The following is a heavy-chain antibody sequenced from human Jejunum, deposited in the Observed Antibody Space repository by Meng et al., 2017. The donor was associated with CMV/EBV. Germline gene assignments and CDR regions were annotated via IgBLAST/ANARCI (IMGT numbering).Heavy chain of an antibody. CDR2: ISAYNGNT. CDR3: ARDPAVTMVATEGNWFDP. V-gene: IGHV1-18*01. J-gene: IGHJ5*02. CDR1: YTFSTYG. D-gene: IGHD3-10*01. Sequence: YTFSTYGISWMRQAPGQGLEWVGWISAYNGNTKYGQKFQGRVTMTTDASTRTAYMELRSLRSDDTAVYFCARDPAVTMVATEGNWFDPWGQGTLVTVSS.